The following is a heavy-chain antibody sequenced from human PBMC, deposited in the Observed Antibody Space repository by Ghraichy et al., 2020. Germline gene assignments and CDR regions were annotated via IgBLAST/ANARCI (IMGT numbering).Heavy chain of an antibody. CDR2: ITSSGRTT. CDR3: ARGSGVVRFYYYAGMDV. V-gene: IGHV3-48*02. J-gene: IGHJ6*02. CDR1: GFTFGSYS. D-gene: IGHD4-23*01. Sequence: LTCVGSGFTFGSYSRNWVRQSPGKGLEWVSYITSSGRTTFYADAVKGRFTISRDNAQNSLYLQMKRLREEDTAVYYCARGSGVVRFYYYAGMDVWGQGSTVTVSS.